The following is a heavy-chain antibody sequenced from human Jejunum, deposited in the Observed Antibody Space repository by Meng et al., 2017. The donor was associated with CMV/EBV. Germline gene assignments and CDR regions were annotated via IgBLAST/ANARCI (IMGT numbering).Heavy chain of an antibody. CDR3: VRGGSSGTLKYFDY. D-gene: IGHD3-3*01. CDR1: VFTFSSYE. V-gene: IGHV3-48*03. CDR2: ISANTSAI. Sequence: VFTFSSYEMNWVRQIPGKGLEWISYISANTSAIYYAASVKGRFTISRDNVKNSLYLLMESLRADDTAIYYCVRGGSSGTLKYFDYWGQGALVTVSS. J-gene: IGHJ4*02.